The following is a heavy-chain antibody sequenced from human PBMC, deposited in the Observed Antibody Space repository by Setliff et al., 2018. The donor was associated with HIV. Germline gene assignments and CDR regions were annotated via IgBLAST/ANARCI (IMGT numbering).Heavy chain of an antibody. D-gene: IGHD3-10*01. V-gene: IGHV3-21*01. Sequence: GGSLRLSCRASGFTSSRYTMNWVRQAPGKGLEWVSSISSTSIYKYYADSVKGRFTISRDNTKDSLYLQLDRLRVDDTAKYYCVRDYGSGTNFFYSMDVWGKGTTVTVSS. CDR2: ISSTSIYK. CDR3: VRDYGSGTNFFYSMDV. J-gene: IGHJ6*03. CDR1: GFTSSRYT.